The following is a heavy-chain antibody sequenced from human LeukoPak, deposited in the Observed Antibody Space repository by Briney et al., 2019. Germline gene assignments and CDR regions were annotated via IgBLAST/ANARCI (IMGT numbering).Heavy chain of an antibody. CDR2: IWYDGSNK. V-gene: IGHV3-33*08. CDR3: ARDQIPGGDWLPRLYGMDV. D-gene: IGHD3-9*01. Sequence: GSLRLSCAASGFTFSSYAMSWVRQAPGKGLEWVAVIWYDGSNKYYADSVKGRFTISRDNSKNTLYLQMNNLRAEDTAVYYCARDQIPGGDWLPRLYGMDVWGQGTTVTVSS. CDR1: GFTFSSYA. J-gene: IGHJ6*02.